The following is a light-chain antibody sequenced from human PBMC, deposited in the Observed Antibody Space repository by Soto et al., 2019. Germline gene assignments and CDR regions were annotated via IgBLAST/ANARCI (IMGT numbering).Light chain of an antibody. CDR2: LNSDGSH. V-gene: IGLV4-69*01. J-gene: IGLJ3*02. CDR3: QTWGTGIQV. CDR1: NGHSSYA. Sequence: QPVLTQSPSASASLGASVKLTCTLTNGHSSYAIAWHQQQPEKGPRYLMKLNSDGSHSKGDGIPDRFSGSSSGAERYLTLSSLQSEDEADYYCQTWGTGIQVFGGGTKLTVL.